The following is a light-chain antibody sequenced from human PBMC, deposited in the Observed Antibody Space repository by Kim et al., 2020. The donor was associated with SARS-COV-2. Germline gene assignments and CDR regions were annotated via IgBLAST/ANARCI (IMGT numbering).Light chain of an antibody. CDR1: RSSVSNS. CDR2: DGS. V-gene: IGKV3D-20*01. Sequence: CPVDRATLFVRASRSSVSNSLARYMQRTGKPPRPVMYDGSTRATGIPDRFGGCGSGTGFTLTISRLEPKESGVYYCKKYGAAPLTFGGGSKVDSK. CDR3: KKYGAAPLT. J-gene: IGKJ4*01.